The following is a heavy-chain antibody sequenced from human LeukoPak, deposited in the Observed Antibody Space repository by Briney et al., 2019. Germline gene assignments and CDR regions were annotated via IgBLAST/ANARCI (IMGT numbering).Heavy chain of an antibody. J-gene: IGHJ4*02. D-gene: IGHD6-13*01. CDR1: GFIFSGYS. CDR2: ISSSSSSI. Sequence: GGSLRLSCAASGFIFSGYSMNWVRQAPGKGLEWVSSISSSSSSIYYADSVEGRFTISRDNTKKSLYLQMNSLRAEDTAVYYCAREGATAGSGYYFDYWGQGSLVTVSS. V-gene: IGHV3-21*01. CDR3: AREGATAGSGYYFDY.